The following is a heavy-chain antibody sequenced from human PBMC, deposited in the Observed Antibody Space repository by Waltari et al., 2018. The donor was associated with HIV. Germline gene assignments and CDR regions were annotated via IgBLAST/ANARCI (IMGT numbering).Heavy chain of an antibody. CDR1: CFTFPDFA. CDR3: AKGPTLTSPPTYFNY. V-gene: IGHV3-9*01. Sequence: EVHLVESGGGLVQPGRSLRLPCAASCFTFPDFALHWVRQPPGKGLEWVSGISWNSGSIGYVDSVKGRFTISRDNAKNSLFLQMNSLRPEDTAFYYCAKGPTLTSPPTYFNYWGQGTLVTVSS. CDR2: ISWNSGSI. D-gene: IGHD2-2*01. J-gene: IGHJ4*02.